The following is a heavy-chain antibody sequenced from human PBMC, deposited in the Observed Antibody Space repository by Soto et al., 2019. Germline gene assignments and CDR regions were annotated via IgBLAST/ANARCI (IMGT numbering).Heavy chain of an antibody. CDR3: AVGYCSSTTCSREYFQH. D-gene: IGHD2-2*01. J-gene: IGHJ1*01. CDR1: GYSISSGYY. V-gene: IGHV4-38-2*01. CDR2: IYHSGST. Sequence: SETLSLTCAVSGYSISSGYYWGCIRQPPGKGLEWIGTIYHSGSTFHNPSLKSRVTISVDTSKNQFSLRLRSVTAADAAVYYCAVGYCSSTTCSREYFQHWGQGTLVTVSS.